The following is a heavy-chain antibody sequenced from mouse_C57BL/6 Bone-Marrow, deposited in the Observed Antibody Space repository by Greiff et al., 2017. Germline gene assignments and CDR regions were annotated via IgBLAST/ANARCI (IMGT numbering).Heavy chain of an antibody. D-gene: IGHD2-1*01. J-gene: IGHJ2*01. Sequence: EVKLQESGPELVKPGASVKMSCKASGYTFTDYNMHWVKQSHGKSLEWIGYINPNNGGTSYNQKFKGKATLTVNKSSSTAYMELRSLTSEDSAVYYCASGLYYGNYGYWGQGTTLTVSS. CDR2: INPNNGGT. CDR3: ASGLYYGNYGY. V-gene: IGHV1-22*01. CDR1: GYTFTDYN.